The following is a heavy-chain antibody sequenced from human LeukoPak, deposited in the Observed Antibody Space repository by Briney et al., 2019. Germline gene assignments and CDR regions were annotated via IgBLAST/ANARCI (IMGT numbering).Heavy chain of an antibody. Sequence: GGSLRLSCAASGFTFSSYSMNWVRQAPGEGLEWVSSISSSSSYIYYADSVKGRFTISRDNAKNSLYLQMNSLRAEDTAVYYCARESVAGTRYFDYWGQGTLVTVSS. V-gene: IGHV3-21*01. J-gene: IGHJ4*02. CDR2: ISSSSSYI. D-gene: IGHD6-19*01. CDR3: ARESVAGTRYFDY. CDR1: GFTFSSYS.